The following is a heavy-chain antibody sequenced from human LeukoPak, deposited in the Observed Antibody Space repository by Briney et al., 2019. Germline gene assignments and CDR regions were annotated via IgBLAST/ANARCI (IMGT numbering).Heavy chain of an antibody. D-gene: IGHD6-13*01. CDR1: GFTFSSYS. CDR3: ARSADYRSPNRNYYYYNGMDV. J-gene: IGHJ6*02. CDR2: ISSSSSYI. Sequence: SGGSLRLSCAASGFTFSSYSMNWVRQAPGKGLEWVSSISSSSSYIYYADSVKGRFTISRDNAKNSLYLQMNSLRAEDTAVYYCARSADYRSPNRNYYYYNGMDVWGQGTTVTVSS. V-gene: IGHV3-21*01.